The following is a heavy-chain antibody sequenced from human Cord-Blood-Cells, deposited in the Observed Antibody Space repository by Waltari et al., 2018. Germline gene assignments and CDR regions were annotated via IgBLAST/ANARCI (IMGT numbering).Heavy chain of an antibody. Sequence: LQLQESGPGLVKPSETLSLPCTVSGGSISSSSYYCGWIRPPPGKGLEWIGSIYYSGSTYYNPALKSRVTISVDTSKNQFSLKLSSVTAADTAVYYCARYNWDYYYYYMDVWGKGTTVTVSS. V-gene: IGHV4-39*01. CDR1: GGSISSSSYY. CDR2: IYYSGST. J-gene: IGHJ6*03. CDR3: ARYNWDYYYYYMDV. D-gene: IGHD1-20*01.